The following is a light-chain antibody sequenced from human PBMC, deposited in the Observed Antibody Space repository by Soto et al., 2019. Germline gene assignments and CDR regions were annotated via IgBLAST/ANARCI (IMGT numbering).Light chain of an antibody. CDR1: SSDVGGYDF. Sequence: QSALAQPASVSGSPGQASTISCTGTSSDVGGYDFVSWYQQHPGKAPKLMISDVSNRPSGGSNRFSGSKSGNTASLTISGLQAEDEADYYCSSYTSSKTYVFGTGTQLTVL. CDR2: DVS. V-gene: IGLV2-14*01. J-gene: IGLJ1*01. CDR3: SSYTSSKTYV.